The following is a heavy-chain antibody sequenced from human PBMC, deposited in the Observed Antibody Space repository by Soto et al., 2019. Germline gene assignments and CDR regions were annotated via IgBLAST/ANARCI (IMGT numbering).Heavy chain of an antibody. CDR2: IIPIFGTA. CDR3: ARDRPPEYSSSSGYYYGMDV. CDR1: GGTFSSYA. Sequence: SVKVSCKASGGTFSSYAISWVRQAPGQGLEWMGGIIPIFGTANYAQKFQGRVTITADESTSTAYMELSSLRSEDTAVYYCARDRPPEYSSSSGYYYGMDVWGQGTTVTVS. D-gene: IGHD6-6*01. J-gene: IGHJ6*02. V-gene: IGHV1-69*13.